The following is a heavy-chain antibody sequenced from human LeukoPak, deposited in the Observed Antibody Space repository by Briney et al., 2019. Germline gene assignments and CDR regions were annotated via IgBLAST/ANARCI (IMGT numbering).Heavy chain of an antibody. V-gene: IGHV1-69*05. CDR1: GGTFSSYA. J-gene: IGHJ3*02. CDR2: IIPIFGTA. CDR3: ARDLAEGSRAFDI. Sequence: GASVKVSCKASGGTFSSYAISWVRQAPGQGLEWMGGIIPIFGTANYAQKFQGRVTITTDESTSTAYMELSSLRSEDTAVYYCARDLAEGSRAFDIWGQGTMVTVSS. D-gene: IGHD1-14*01.